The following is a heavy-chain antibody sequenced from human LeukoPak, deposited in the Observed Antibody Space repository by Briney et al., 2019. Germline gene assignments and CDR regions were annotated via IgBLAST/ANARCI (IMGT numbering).Heavy chain of an antibody. J-gene: IGHJ3*01. CDR2: ISSSSSTI. CDR1: GFTFSSYS. D-gene: IGHD6-6*01. V-gene: IGHV3-48*01. CDR3: TRGQVRSMSSYIF. Sequence: GGSLRLSCAASGFTFSSYSMNWVRQAPGKGLEWVSYISSSSSTIYYADSVKGRFTISRDNAKNPLYLQMNSLRAEDTAVYYCTRGQVRSMSSYIFWGQGTMVTVSS.